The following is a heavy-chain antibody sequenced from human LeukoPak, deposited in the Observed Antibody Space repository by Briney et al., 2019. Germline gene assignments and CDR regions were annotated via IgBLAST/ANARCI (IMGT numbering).Heavy chain of an antibody. CDR2: INHSGST. J-gene: IGHJ6*04. CDR1: GGSFSGYY. V-gene: IGHV4-34*01. D-gene: IGHD3-3*01. Sequence: PSETLSLTCAVYGGSFSGYYWSWIRQPPGKGLEWIGEINHSGSTNYNPSLKSRVTISVDTSKNQCSLKLSSVTAADTAVYYCARGPRYDFLDVWGKGTTVTVSS. CDR3: ARGPRYDFLDV.